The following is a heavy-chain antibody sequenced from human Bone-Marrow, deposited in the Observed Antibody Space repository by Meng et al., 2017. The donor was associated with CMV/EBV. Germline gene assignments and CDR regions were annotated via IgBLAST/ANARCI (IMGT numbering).Heavy chain of an antibody. CDR1: GYSISSGYY. D-gene: IGHD1-14*01. CDR3: AREPRSHSY. Sequence: SETLSLTCTVSGYSISSGYYWGWIRQPPGKGLEWIGSIYHSGSTYSNPSLKSRVTISVDTSKNQFSLEVSSVTAADTAVYYCAREPRSHSYWGQGTLVTVSS. V-gene: IGHV4-38-2*02. CDR2: IYHSGST. J-gene: IGHJ4*02.